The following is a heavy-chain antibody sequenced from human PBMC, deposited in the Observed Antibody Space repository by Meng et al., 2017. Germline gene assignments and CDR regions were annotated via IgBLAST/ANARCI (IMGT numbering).Heavy chain of an antibody. J-gene: IGHJ3*02. CDR2: IYYSGST. D-gene: IGHD3-16*02. Sequence: SETLSLTCTVSGCSISSSSYYWGWIRQPPGQGLVCIGSIYYSGSTYYNPSLKSRVTISVDTSKNQFSLKLSSVTAADTAVYYCARVSSQRVITFGGIIPGDAFDIWGQGTMVTVSS. V-gene: IGHV4-39*07. CDR3: ARVSSQRVITFGGIIPGDAFDI. CDR1: GCSISSSSYY.